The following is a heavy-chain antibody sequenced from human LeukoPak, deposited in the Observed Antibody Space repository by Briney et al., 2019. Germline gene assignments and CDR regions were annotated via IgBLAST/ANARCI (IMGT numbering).Heavy chain of an antibody. J-gene: IGHJ6*02. Sequence: GGSLRLFCAASGFTFSSYSMNWVRQAPGKGLEWVSSISSSSSYIYYADSVKGRFTISRDNAKNSLYLQMNSLRAEDTAVYYCARDWGYYYYYGMDVWGQGTTVTVSS. CDR1: GFTFSSYS. V-gene: IGHV3-21*01. CDR2: ISSSSSYI. CDR3: ARDWGYYYYYGMDV. D-gene: IGHD3-16*01.